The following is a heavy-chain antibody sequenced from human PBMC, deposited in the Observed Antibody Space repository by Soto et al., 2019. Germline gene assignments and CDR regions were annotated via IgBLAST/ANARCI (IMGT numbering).Heavy chain of an antibody. CDR3: ARETGHCSSTSCQDRYYYYMDV. V-gene: IGHV3-53*04. J-gene: IGHJ6*03. CDR2: IYSGGST. Sequence: GGSLRLSCAASGFTVSSNYMSWVRQAPGKGLEWVSVIYSGGSTYYADSVKGRFTISRHNSKNTLYLQMNSLRAEDTAVYYCARETGHCSSTSCQDRYYYYMDVWGKGTTVTVSS. CDR1: GFTVSSNY. D-gene: IGHD2-2*01.